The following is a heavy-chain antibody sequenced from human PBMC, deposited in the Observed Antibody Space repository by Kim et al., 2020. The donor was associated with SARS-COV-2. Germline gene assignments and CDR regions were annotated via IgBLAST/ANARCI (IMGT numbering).Heavy chain of an antibody. CDR2: IEQGGSEK. V-gene: IGHV3-7*01. D-gene: IGHD3-22*01. J-gene: IGHJ3*01. Sequence: GGSLRLSCAGSGFTFSSHLMNWVRQAPGKGLEWVANIEQGGSEKYYVDSVKGRFTISSDNANNSLFLQLNSLRADDTAVYYCARGPKGHYYEGGSFDVWG. CDR3: ARGPKGHYYEGGSFDV. CDR1: GFTFSSHL.